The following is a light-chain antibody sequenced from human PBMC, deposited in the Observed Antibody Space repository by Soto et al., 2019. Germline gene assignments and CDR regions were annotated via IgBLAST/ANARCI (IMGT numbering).Light chain of an antibody. CDR3: QQYET. V-gene: IGKV3-20*01. CDR1: QRISSSY. J-gene: IGKJ1*01. CDR2: GAS. Sequence: EIVLTQSPGTLSLSPGERATLSCRASQRISSSYLAWYQQKPGQAPRLLIFGASSRATGIPDRFSGSGSGTDFTLTISRLEPEDFATYYCQQYETFGQGTKVEF.